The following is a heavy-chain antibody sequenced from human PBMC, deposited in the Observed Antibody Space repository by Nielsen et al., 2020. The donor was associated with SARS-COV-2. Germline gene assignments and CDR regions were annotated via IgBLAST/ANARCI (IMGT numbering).Heavy chain of an antibody. D-gene: IGHD1-1*01. J-gene: IGHJ6*03. CDR1: VYTLTELS. V-gene: IGHV1-24*01. CDR3: ARPITNNYYYYYMDV. Sequence: SVTVSCKVSVYTLTELSMHWVRQAPGKGLEWMGGFDPEDGQTIYAQKFQGRVTMTTDTSTSTAYMELRSLRSDDTAVYYCARPITNNYYYYYMDVWGKGTTVTVSS. CDR2: FDPEDGQT.